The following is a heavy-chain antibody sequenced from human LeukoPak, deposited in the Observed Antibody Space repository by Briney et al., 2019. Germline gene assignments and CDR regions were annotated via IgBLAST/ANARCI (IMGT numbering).Heavy chain of an antibody. CDR3: AAESGYYGSGSYYY. CDR1: GYSFTTYA. J-gene: IGHJ4*02. Sequence: ASVKVSCKASGYSFTTYAMHWVRQAPGQRLEWMGWINAGNGNTKYSQKFQGRVTITRDTSASTAYMELSSLRSEDTAVYYCAAESGYYGSGSYYYWGQGTLVTVSS. V-gene: IGHV1-3*01. CDR2: INAGNGNT. D-gene: IGHD3-10*01.